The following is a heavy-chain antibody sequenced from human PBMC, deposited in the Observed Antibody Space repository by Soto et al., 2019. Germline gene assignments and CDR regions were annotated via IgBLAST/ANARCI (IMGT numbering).Heavy chain of an antibody. V-gene: IGHV1-69*12. CDR2: IIPIFGTA. CDR1: GGTFSSYA. Sequence: QVQLVQSGAEVKKPGSSVKVSCKASGGTFSSYAISWVRQAPGQGLEWMGGIIPIFGTANYAQKFQGRVTITADASTSTAYMELSSLRSEDTAVYYWARDTGGYDFWSGYYMDWFDPWGQGTLVTVSS. D-gene: IGHD3-3*01. CDR3: ARDTGGYDFWSGYYMDWFDP. J-gene: IGHJ5*02.